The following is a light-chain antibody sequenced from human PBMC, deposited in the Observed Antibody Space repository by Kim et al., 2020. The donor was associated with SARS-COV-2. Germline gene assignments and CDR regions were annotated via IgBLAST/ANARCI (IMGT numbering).Light chain of an antibody. J-gene: IGKJ2*01. CDR2: DAS. V-gene: IGKV3-20*01. CDR3: QQYGSSPMYT. CDR1: ESVSSNY. Sequence: EIVLTQSPGTLSLSPGERATLSCRASESVSSNYLAWYLQKPGQAPRLLIYDASSATGIPDKFSGSGSGTDFTLTISRLEPEDSAVYYCQQYGSSPMYTFGQGTKLEI.